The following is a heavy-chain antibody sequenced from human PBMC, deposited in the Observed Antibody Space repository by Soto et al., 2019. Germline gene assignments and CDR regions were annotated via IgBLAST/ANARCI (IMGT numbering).Heavy chain of an antibody. CDR1: GFTFSSYA. J-gene: IGHJ6*02. D-gene: IGHD6-13*01. CDR2: ISGSGGST. Sequence: GGSLRLSCAASGFTFSSYAMSWVRQAPGKGLEWVSAISGSGGSTYYADSVKGRFTISRDNSKNTLYLQMNSLRAEDTAVYYCAKGNRGIEAAGDYYGMDVWGQGTTVTVSS. CDR3: AKGNRGIEAAGDYYGMDV. V-gene: IGHV3-23*01.